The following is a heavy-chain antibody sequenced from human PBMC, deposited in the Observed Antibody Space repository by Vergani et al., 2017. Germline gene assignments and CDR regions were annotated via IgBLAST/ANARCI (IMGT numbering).Heavy chain of an antibody. CDR1: GFTFSDYY. Sequence: QVQLVESGGGLVKPGGSLRLSFAASGFTFSDYYMTWIRQAPGKGLEWISYISGSGHTKYYADSVKGRFAISRDNAKNSLYLQMNNLRVEDTAVYYCARDLLPGTLLLLAYWGQGTLISVSS. D-gene: IGHD1-7*01. V-gene: IGHV3-11*04. CDR3: ARDLLPGTLLLLAY. J-gene: IGHJ4*02. CDR2: ISGSGHTK.